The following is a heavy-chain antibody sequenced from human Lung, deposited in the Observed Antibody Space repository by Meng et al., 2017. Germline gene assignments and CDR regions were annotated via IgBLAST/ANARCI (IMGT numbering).Heavy chain of an antibody. CDR2: IYGDGST. Sequence: EVSLGETGGDSIQPGKSMRISGAASGFTVSGNYMTWVRQSPGKGLEWVSLIYGDGSTLYADSVKGRFTISRDNSKNTVYLQMNSLRVEDTAVYHCAGRVMGAAAYDFWGQGTLVTVSS. CDR1: GFTVSGNY. CDR3: AGRVMGAAAYDF. J-gene: IGHJ4*02. V-gene: IGHV3-53*02. D-gene: IGHD6-13*01.